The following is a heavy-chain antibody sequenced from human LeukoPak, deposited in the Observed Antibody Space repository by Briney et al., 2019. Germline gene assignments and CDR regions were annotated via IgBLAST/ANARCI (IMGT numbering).Heavy chain of an antibody. D-gene: IGHD6-13*01. CDR1: GFTFNSYG. Sequence: GGSLRLSCAASGFTFNSYGTHWVRQAPGKGLEWVTFILYDGSNQYYTDSVKGRFTISRDNSKNTLFLQMDSLRPEDTAVYYCAKDPILYTSSPYNWFDPWGQGTLVTVSS. V-gene: IGHV3-30*02. J-gene: IGHJ5*02. CDR3: AKDPILYTSSPYNWFDP. CDR2: ILYDGSNQ.